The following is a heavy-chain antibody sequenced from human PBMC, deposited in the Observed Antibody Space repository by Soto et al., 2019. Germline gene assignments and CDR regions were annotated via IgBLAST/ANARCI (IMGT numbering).Heavy chain of an antibody. CDR2: INPSGGST. D-gene: IGHD3-10*01. Sequence: ASVKVSCKASGYTFTSYYMHWVRQAPGQGLEWMGIINPSGGSTSYAQKLQGRVTMTTDTSTSTAYMELRSLRSDDTAVYYCARDNGFGESDVWGQGTTVTVSS. CDR1: GYTFTSYY. V-gene: IGHV1-46*01. CDR3: ARDNGFGESDV. J-gene: IGHJ6*02.